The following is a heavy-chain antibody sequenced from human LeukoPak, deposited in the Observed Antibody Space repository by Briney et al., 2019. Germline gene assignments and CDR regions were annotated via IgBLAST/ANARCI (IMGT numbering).Heavy chain of an antibody. CDR2: INPNSGGT. J-gene: IGHJ1*01. D-gene: IGHD3-22*01. CDR1: GYTFTGYY. CDR3: ASRDSSGPEYFQH. Sequence: ASVKVSCKASGYTFTGYYMHWVRQAPGQGLEWMGWINPNSGGTNYAQKIQGRVTMTRDTSISTAYMELSRLRSDDTAVYYCASRDSSGPEYFQHWGQGTLVTVSS. V-gene: IGHV1-2*02.